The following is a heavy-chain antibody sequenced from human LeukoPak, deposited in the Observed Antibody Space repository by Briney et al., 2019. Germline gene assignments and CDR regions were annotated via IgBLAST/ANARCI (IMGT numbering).Heavy chain of an antibody. V-gene: IGHV4-59*01. CDR2: IYYSGST. Sequence: SETLSLTCTVSGGSISSYYWSWIRQPPGKGLEWIGYIYYSGSTNYNPSLKSRVTISVDTSKNQFSLKLSSVTAADTAVYYCARHGYSSGWTNFDYWGQGTLVTVSS. J-gene: IGHJ4*02. CDR3: ARHGYSSGWTNFDY. CDR1: GGSISSYY. D-gene: IGHD6-19*01.